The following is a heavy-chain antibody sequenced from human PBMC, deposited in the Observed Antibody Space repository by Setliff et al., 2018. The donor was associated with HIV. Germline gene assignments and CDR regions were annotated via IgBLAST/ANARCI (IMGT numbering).Heavy chain of an antibody. J-gene: IGHJ6*03. Sequence: ASVKVSCKASGYTFTTYAMHWVRQAPGQRLEWMGWINAANGNTKYSQRFQDRFTIIRDTSASTAYMDLGSLSSEDTAVYYCARQWNSGTFYYSYYYMDVWGKGTTVTVSS. V-gene: IGHV1-3*01. CDR3: ARQWNSGTFYYSYYYMDV. D-gene: IGHD1-26*01. CDR1: GYTFTTYA. CDR2: INAANGNT.